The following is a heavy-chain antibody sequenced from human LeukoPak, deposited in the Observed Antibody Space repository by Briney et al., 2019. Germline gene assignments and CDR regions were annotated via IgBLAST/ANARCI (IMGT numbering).Heavy chain of an antibody. CDR2: IYTSGST. D-gene: IGHD4-17*01. Sequence: SETLSLTCTVSGGSISSGSYSWSWIRQPAGKGLEWIGRIYTSGSTNYNPSLKSRVTISVDTSKNQFSLKLSSVTAADTAVYYCARVRTVTSFVDYYMDVWGKGTTVTVSS. V-gene: IGHV4-61*02. CDR1: GGSISSGSYS. CDR3: ARVRTVTSFVDYYMDV. J-gene: IGHJ6*03.